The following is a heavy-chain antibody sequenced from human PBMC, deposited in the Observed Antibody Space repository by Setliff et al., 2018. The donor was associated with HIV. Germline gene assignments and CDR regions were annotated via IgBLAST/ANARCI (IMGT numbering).Heavy chain of an antibody. J-gene: IGHJ6*03. CDR3: ARGADGDYRYYMDV. CDR2: MNPNRGHS. Sequence: ASVKVSCKASGYTFSNYDINWVRQATGQGLEWLGWMNPNRGHSDTAPKFQGRVTITADVSTSTIYMELSSLTSEDTAVYYCARGADGDYRYYMDVWGRGTTVTVSS. CDR1: GYTFSNYD. V-gene: IGHV1-8*03. D-gene: IGHD4-17*01.